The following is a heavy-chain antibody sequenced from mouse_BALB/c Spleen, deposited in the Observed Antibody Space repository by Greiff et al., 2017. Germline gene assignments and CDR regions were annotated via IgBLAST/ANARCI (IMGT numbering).Heavy chain of an antibody. CDR2: ISSGGSYT. J-gene: IGHJ2*01. Sequence: DVKLVESGGGLVKPGGSLKLSCAASGFTFSSYAMSWVRQTPEKRLEWVATISSGGSYTYYPDSVKGRFTISRDNAKNTLYLQMSSLRSEDTAMYYCARQRTGTVFDYWGQGTTLTVSS. CDR3: ARQRTGTVFDY. V-gene: IGHV5-9-3*01. CDR1: GFTFSSYA. D-gene: IGHD4-1*01.